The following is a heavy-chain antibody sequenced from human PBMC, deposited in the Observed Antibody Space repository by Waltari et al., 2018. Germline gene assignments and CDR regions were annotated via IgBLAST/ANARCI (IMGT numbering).Heavy chain of an antibody. Sequence: QVQLVQSGAEVKKPGSSVKVSCKASGGTFRSYAISWVRQAPGQGLEWMGGIIPIFGTANYAQKFQGRVTITADESTSTAYMELSSLRSEDTAVYYCARPSSEVQNYYYYGMDVWGQGTTVTVSS. J-gene: IGHJ6*02. CDR3: ARPSSEVQNYYYYGMDV. CDR1: GGTFRSYA. CDR2: IIPIFGTA. V-gene: IGHV1-69*12. D-gene: IGHD3-10*01.